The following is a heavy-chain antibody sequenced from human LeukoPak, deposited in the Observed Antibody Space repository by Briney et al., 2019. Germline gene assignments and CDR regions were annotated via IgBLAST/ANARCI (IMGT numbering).Heavy chain of an antibody. D-gene: IGHD6-13*01. CDR1: GFTFNSYG. V-gene: IGHV3-30*02. CDR3: AKDPPQPRSSWFDY. Sequence: GGSLRLSCAASGFTFNSYGMHWVRQAPGKGREWGAFIRYDGSNKYYADSVKGRFTISRDNSKNTLYLQMNSLRAEDTAVYYCAKDPPQPRSSWFDYWGQGTLVTVSS. CDR2: IRYDGSNK. J-gene: IGHJ4*02.